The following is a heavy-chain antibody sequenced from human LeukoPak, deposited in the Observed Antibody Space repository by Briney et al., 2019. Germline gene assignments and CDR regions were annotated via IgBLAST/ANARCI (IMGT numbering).Heavy chain of an antibody. V-gene: IGHV3-64D*06. CDR1: GFTFSSYA. J-gene: IGHJ4*02. CDR3: VKDAVTMVRGYYFDY. Sequence: GGSRRLSCSASGFTFSSYAMHWVRQAPGKGLEYVSAISSNGGSTYYADSVKGRFTISRDNSKNTLYLQMSSLRAEDTAVYYCVKDAVTMVRGYYFDYWGQGTLVTVSS. D-gene: IGHD3-10*01. CDR2: ISSNGGST.